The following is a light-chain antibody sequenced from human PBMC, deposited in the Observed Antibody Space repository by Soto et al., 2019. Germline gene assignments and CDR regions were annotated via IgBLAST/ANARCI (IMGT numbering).Light chain of an antibody. Sequence: QSALTQPASVSGSPGQSITISCTGTSSDVGSYNLLSWYQQHPGKAPKLMIYEGSTRPSGVSNRFSGSKSGNTASLTISGLQAEDEADYYCCSYVGSSVVFGGGTKLTVL. CDR1: SSDVGSYNL. J-gene: IGLJ2*01. V-gene: IGLV2-23*01. CDR3: CSYVGSSVV. CDR2: EGS.